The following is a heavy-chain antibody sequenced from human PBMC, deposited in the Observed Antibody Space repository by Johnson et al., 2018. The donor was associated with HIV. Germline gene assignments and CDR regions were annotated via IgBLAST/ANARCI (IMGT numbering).Heavy chain of an antibody. D-gene: IGHD7-27*01. CDR1: GFTLSTYG. CDR3: AKDRNWGRLFDI. Sequence: QVQLVESGGGVVQPGRSLRLSCVASGFTLSTYGMHWVRQAPGKGLEWVAVMSYDGSNKYYADSVKGRFTISRDSSKNTLYLQMNSLRPEDTAVYYCAKDRNWGRLFDIWGQGTMVTVSS. J-gene: IGHJ3*02. V-gene: IGHV3-30*18. CDR2: MSYDGSNK.